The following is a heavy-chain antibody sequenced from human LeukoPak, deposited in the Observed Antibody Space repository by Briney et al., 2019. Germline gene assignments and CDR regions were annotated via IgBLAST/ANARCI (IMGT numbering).Heavy chain of an antibody. CDR1: GYTFTGYY. V-gene: IGHV1-8*02. Sequence: ASVKVSCKASGYTFTGYYMHWVRQAPGQGLEWMGWMNPNSGNTGYAQKFQGRVTMTRNTSISTAYMELSSLRSEDTAVYYCARAQTETDMVRGVIQYYYYYYMDVWGKGTTVTISS. CDR3: ARAQTETDMVRGVIQYYYYYYMDV. CDR2: MNPNSGNT. J-gene: IGHJ6*03. D-gene: IGHD3-10*01.